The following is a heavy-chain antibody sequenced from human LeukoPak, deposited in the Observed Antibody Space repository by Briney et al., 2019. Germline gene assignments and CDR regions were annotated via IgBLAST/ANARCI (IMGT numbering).Heavy chain of an antibody. V-gene: IGHV4-59*01. CDR3: ARLRSSSWSDY. CDR2: IYYSGST. CDR1: GVSISSYY. J-gene: IGHJ4*02. Sequence: SETLSLTCTVSGVSISSYYWSWIRQPPGKGLKWIGYIYYSGSTNYNPSLKSRVTISVDTSKNQFSLKLSSVTAADTAVYYCARLRSSSWSDYWGQGTLVTVSS. D-gene: IGHD6-13*01.